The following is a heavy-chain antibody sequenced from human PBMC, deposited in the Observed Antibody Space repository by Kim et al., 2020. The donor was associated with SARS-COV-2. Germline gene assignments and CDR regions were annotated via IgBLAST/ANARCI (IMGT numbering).Heavy chain of an antibody. CDR3: ATPGGPGGSYPAQNWFDP. CDR2: FDPEDGET. CDR1: GYTLTELS. J-gene: IGHJ5*02. Sequence: ASVKVSCKVSGYTLTELSMHWVRQAPGKGLEWMGGFDPEDGETIYAQKFQGRVTMTEDTSTDTAYMELSSLRSEDTAVYYCATPGGPGGSYPAQNWFDPWGQGTLVTVSS. V-gene: IGHV1-24*01. D-gene: IGHD1-26*01.